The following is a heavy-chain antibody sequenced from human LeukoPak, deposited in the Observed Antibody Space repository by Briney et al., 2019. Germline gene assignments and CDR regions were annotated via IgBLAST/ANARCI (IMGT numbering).Heavy chain of an antibody. CDR2: IYYSGST. D-gene: IGHD1-1*01. J-gene: IGHJ4*02. CDR1: GGSISSSSYY. CDR3: ARHRRQLAVDY. Sequence: SETLSLTCTVSGGSISSSSYYWGWIRQPPGKGLEWIGNIYYSGSTYYIPSLKSRVTISVDTSKNQFYLKLSSVTAADTAIYYCARHRRQLAVDYWGQGTLVTVSS. V-gene: IGHV4-39*01.